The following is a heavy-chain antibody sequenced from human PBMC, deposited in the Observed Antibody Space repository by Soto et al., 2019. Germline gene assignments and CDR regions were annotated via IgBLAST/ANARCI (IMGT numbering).Heavy chain of an antibody. CDR3: ARDPVGKLARVVTSYYYGLDV. D-gene: IGHD3-10*01. V-gene: IGHV1-69*01. CDR1: GGTFSSYA. CDR2: ISPIFGTA. J-gene: IGHJ6*02. Sequence: VPLVQSVAELQKHGSSVKVSGKASGGTFSSYAISCLRQAPGPGIDWMGGISPIFGTANYAQKFQGRGTITADEYTSTDSTELRSLRSEDTAVYYGARDPVGKLARVVTSYYYGLDVWGQGTTVTVSS.